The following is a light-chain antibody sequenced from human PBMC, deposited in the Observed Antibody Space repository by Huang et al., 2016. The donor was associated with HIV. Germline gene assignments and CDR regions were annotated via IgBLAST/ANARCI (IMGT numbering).Light chain of an antibody. CDR3: QQYNKWPPEYT. V-gene: IGKV3-15*01. Sequence: VMMSQSPATLAASPGERVTLSCGASQSVNTHLAWYQQKPGQPPRLLISAASTRATGVPARFAGSGSGTEFTLTIDSLQSDDCAVYYCQQYNKWPPEYTFGQGTRLEIK. J-gene: IGKJ2*01. CDR1: QSVNTH. CDR2: AAS.